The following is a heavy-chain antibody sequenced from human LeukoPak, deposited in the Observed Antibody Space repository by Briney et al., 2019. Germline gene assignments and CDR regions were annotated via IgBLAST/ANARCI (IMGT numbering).Heavy chain of an antibody. CDR2: INHSGST. J-gene: IGHJ4*02. V-gene: IGHV4-34*01. D-gene: IGHD5-12*01. CDR1: GGSFSGYY. CDR3: ARGGMATKFDY. Sequence: SETLSLTCAVYGGSFSGYYWSWIRQPPGKGLEWIGEINHSGSTNYNPSLKSRVTISVDTSKNQFSLKLSSVTAADTAVYYCARGGMATKFDYWGQGTLVTVSS.